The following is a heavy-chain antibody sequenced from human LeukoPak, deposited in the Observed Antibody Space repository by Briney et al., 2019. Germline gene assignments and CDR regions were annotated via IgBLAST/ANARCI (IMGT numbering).Heavy chain of an antibody. V-gene: IGHV3-74*01. D-gene: IGHD3-10*01. CDR2: INSDGSRT. CDR3: AREISYGSGSGWLDP. CDR1: GFTFSNYS. Sequence: GGSLRLSCAASGFTFSNYSMNRVRQGPGKGLVWVAGINSDGSRTIYADSVKGRITISRDNAKNTLYLQMSSLRVDDMAVYYCAREISYGSGSGWLDPWSQGTLVTVSS. J-gene: IGHJ5*02.